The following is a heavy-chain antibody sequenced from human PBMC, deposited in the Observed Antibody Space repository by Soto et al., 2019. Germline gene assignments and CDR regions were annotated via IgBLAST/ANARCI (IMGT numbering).Heavy chain of an antibody. CDR1: GFTFSSYS. D-gene: IGHD3-10*01. Sequence: GGSLRLSCAASGFTFSSYSMNWVRQAPGKGLEWVSYISSSSSTIYYADSVKGRFTISRDNAKNSLYLQMNSLRDEDTAVYYCARDPFESLWFGELLMVAGGMDVWGQGTTVTVSS. CDR3: ARDPFESLWFGELLMVAGGMDV. CDR2: ISSSSSTI. J-gene: IGHJ6*02. V-gene: IGHV3-48*02.